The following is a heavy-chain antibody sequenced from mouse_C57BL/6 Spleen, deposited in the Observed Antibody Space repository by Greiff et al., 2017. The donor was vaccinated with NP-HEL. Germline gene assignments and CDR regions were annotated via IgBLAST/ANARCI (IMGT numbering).Heavy chain of an antibody. J-gene: IGHJ3*01. D-gene: IGHD2-4*01. V-gene: IGHV3-6*01. CDR3: ASLYDYDKLFAY. Sequence: EVKLQESGPGLVKPSQSLSLTCSVTGYSITSGYYWNWIRQFPGNKLEWMGYISYDGSNNYNPSLKNRISITRDTSKNQFFLKLNSVTTEDTATYYCASLYDYDKLFAYWGQGTLVTVSA. CDR2: ISYDGSN. CDR1: GYSITSGYY.